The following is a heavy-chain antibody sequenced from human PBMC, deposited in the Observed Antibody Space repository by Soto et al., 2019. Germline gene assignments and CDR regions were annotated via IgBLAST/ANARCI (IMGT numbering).Heavy chain of an antibody. CDR1: GFTFSNAW. V-gene: IGHV3-15*01. CDR3: TTGANDYYDGFDY. D-gene: IGHD3-22*01. J-gene: IGHJ4*02. Sequence: PGGSLRLSCAASGFTFSNAWMSWVRQAPGKGLEWVGRIKSKTDGGTTDYAAPVKGRFTISRDDSKNTLYLQMNSLKTEDTAVYYCTTGANDYYDGFDYWGQGTLVTVSS. CDR2: IKSKTDGGTT.